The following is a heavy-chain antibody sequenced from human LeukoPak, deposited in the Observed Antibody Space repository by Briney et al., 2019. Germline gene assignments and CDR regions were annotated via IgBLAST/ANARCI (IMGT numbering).Heavy chain of an antibody. CDR1: GFSFSDQY. D-gene: IGHD3-16*01. CDR2: IGPTGSKT. CDR3: ARGGNWFDP. J-gene: IGHJ5*02. Sequence: PGGSLRLSCAASGFSFSDQYMSWIWQAPGKGLEWIAYIGPTGSKTSYVESVKGRFIISRDNAENSLYLQMNSLRADDTAVYYCARGGNWFDPWGQGTLVTVSS. V-gene: IGHV3-11*01.